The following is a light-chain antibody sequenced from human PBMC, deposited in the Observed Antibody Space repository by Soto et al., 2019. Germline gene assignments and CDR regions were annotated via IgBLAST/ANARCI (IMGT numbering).Light chain of an antibody. J-gene: IGKJ3*01. CDR1: QSVTIF. CDR3: QQRSGWPPLFS. V-gene: IGKV3-11*01. CDR2: GVS. Sequence: IVLTQSPATLSLSPGERATLSCRASQSVTIFLAWYQQRPGQAPRLLIYGVSNRATGVPVRFSGSGSGTDFTLTISSLEPEDFAVYYCQQRSGWPPLFSFGPGTKVEIK.